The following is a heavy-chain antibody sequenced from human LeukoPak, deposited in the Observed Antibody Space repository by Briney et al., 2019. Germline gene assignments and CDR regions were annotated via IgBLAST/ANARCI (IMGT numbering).Heavy chain of an antibody. V-gene: IGHV4-31*03. D-gene: IGHD3-10*01. J-gene: IGHJ5*02. CDR1: GGSISNGGYY. CDR2: ICYSGST. Sequence: SQTLSLTCTVSGGSISNGGYYWNWIRQHPGKGLEWIEYICYSGSTNYNPSLKSRVTISVDTSKNQFSLKLSSVTAADTAVYYCARETSYYGSGSYYNWFDPWGQGTLVTVSS. CDR3: ARETSYYGSGSYYNWFDP.